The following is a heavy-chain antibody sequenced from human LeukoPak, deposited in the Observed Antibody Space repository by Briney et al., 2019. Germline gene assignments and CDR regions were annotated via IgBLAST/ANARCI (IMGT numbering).Heavy chain of an antibody. CDR2: ISGSGGRT. J-gene: IGHJ4*02. CDR1: GFTLIIKA. CDR3: AKSSPPPLRY. Sequence: GGSLRLSCAPAGFTLIIKAIGWARQPPGGGREWVTAISGSGGRTYYADSVKGRFTIYRDNSKKTPYLQMKSLRAEDTAVYYCAKSSPPPLRYWGQGTLVTVSS. V-gene: IGHV3-23*01.